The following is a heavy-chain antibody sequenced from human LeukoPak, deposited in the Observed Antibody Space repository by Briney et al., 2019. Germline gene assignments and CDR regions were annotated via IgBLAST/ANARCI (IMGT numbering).Heavy chain of an antibody. J-gene: IGHJ4*02. D-gene: IGHD6-13*01. V-gene: IGHV4-34*01. CDR1: GGSFSGYY. CDR2: INHSGST. CDR3: ARAQRGGSWYYFDY. Sequence: SETLSLTCAVYGGSFSGYYWSWIRQPPGKGLEWIGEINHSGSTNYNPSLKSRVTISVDTSKNQFSLKLSSVTAADTAVYYCARAQRGGSWYYFDYWGQGTLVTVSS.